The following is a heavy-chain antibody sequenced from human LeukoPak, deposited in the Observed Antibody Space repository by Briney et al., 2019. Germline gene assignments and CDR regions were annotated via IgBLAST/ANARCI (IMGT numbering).Heavy chain of an antibody. V-gene: IGHV3-30*18. Sequence: GGSLRLSCAASGFTFSSYGMHWVRQAPGKGLEWVAVISYDGSNKYYADSVKGRFTISRDNSKNTLYLQMNSLRAEDTAVYYCAKASKIVGAPPDYWGQGTLVTVSS. J-gene: IGHJ4*02. CDR2: ISYDGSNK. D-gene: IGHD1-26*01. CDR3: AKASKIVGAPPDY. CDR1: GFTFSSYG.